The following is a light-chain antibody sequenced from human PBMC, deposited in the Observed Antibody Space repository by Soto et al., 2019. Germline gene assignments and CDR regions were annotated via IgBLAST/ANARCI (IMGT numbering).Light chain of an antibody. CDR1: QSVSSN. Sequence: DIVMTHSPATLSVSPGERATLSSRASQSVSSNLAWYQQKPGQAPRLLIYGASTRATGIPARFSGSGSGTEFTLTIRSLEPEDFAVYFCQQRSSWPPITFGQGTRLEIK. CDR3: QQRSSWPPIT. V-gene: IGKV3-15*01. J-gene: IGKJ5*01. CDR2: GAS.